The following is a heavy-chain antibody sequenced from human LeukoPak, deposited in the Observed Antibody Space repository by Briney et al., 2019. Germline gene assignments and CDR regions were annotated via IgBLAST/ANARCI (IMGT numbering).Heavy chain of an antibody. V-gene: IGHV3-53*01. CDR2: IYSGGST. Sequence: PGGSLRLSCAASGFTVSSNYMSWVRQAPGKGLEWVSVIYSGGSTYYADSVKGRFTISRDNSKNTLYLQMNSLRAEDTAVYYCAKGLWFGEPEVDYWGQGTLVTVSS. CDR1: GFTVSSNY. CDR3: AKGLWFGEPEVDY. J-gene: IGHJ4*02. D-gene: IGHD3-10*01.